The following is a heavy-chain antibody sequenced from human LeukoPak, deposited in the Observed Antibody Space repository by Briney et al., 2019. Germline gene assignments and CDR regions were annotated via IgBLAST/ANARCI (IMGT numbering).Heavy chain of an antibody. J-gene: IGHJ4*02. V-gene: IGHV4-38-2*02. D-gene: IGHD6-19*01. CDR2: IYHSGST. CDR3: ARLYSSGPDY. Sequence: SETLSLTCTVSGYSISSGYYWGWIRQPPGKGLEWIGSIYHSGSTYYNPSLKSRVTISVDTSKNQFSLKLSSVTAADTAVYYCARLYSSGPDYWGQGTLVTVSS. CDR1: GYSISSGYY.